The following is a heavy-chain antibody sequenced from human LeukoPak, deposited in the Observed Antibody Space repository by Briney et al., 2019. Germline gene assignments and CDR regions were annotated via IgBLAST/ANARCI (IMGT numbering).Heavy chain of an antibody. CDR2: IYSDGST. Sequence: AGSLTLSCAASEFTVSSNYMSWVRQPAGKGLEWVSVIYSDGSTYYAHSVKGRFTISRDNSKNPLYLQMNSLRAEDTAVYYCARRVVEATGRGGWCDPWGQGTLVTVSS. V-gene: IGHV3-66*02. CDR1: EFTVSSNY. CDR3: ARRVVEATGRGGWCDP. D-gene: IGHD1-1*01. J-gene: IGHJ5*02.